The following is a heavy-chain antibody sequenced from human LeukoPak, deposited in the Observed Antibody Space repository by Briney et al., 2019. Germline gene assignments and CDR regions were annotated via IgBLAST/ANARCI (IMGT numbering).Heavy chain of an antibody. CDR3: AREIRRYCSGGSCYSRFDGMDV. Sequence: SETLSLTCTVSGGSISSGDYYWSWIRQPPGKGLEWIGYIYYSGSTYYNPSLKSRVTISVDTSKNQFSLKLSSVTAADTAVYYCAREIRRYCSGGSCYSRFDGMDVWGQGTTVTVSS. V-gene: IGHV4-30-4*01. CDR2: IYYSGST. D-gene: IGHD2-15*01. CDR1: GGSISSGDYY. J-gene: IGHJ6*02.